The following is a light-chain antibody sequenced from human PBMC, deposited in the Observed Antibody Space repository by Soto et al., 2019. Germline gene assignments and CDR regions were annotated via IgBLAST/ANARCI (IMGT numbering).Light chain of an antibody. V-gene: IGKV1-39*01. CDR3: QQANSFPRT. CDR1: QSISSY. CDR2: AAS. J-gene: IGKJ1*01. Sequence: IPMTQSPSSLSASVGFRCTITFGSSQSISSYLNWYQQKPGKAPKLLIYAASSLQSGVPSRFSGSGSGTDFTLTISSLQPEDFATYYCQQANSFPRTFGQGTKVDIK.